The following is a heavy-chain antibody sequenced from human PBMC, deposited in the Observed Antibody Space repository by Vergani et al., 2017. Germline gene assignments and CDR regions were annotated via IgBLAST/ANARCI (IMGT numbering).Heavy chain of an antibody. Sequence: QVQLPQWGAGLLKPSETLSLTCAVYGGSFSGYYWSWIRQPPGKGLEWIGEINHSGSTNYNPSLKSRVTISVDTSKNQFSLKLSSVTAADTAVYYCAKHTLWFGELLLRSWFDPWGQGTLVTVSS. V-gene: IGHV4-34*01. CDR1: GGSFSGYY. J-gene: IGHJ5*02. CDR3: AKHTLWFGELLLRSWFDP. D-gene: IGHD3-10*01. CDR2: INHSGST.